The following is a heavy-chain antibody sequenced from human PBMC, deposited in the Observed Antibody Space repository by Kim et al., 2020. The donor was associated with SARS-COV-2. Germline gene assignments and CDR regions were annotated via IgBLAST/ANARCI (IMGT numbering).Heavy chain of an antibody. J-gene: IGHJ5*02. CDR3: AFDHSSSWPRGYWFDP. D-gene: IGHD6-13*01. V-gene: IGHV1-69*13. CDR2: IIPIFGTA. CDR1: GGTFSSYA. Sequence: SVKVSCKASGGTFSSYAISWVRQAPGQGLEWMGGIIPIFGTANYAQKFQGRVTITADESTSTAYMELSSLRSEDTAVYYCAFDHSSSWPRGYWFDPWGQGTLVTVSS.